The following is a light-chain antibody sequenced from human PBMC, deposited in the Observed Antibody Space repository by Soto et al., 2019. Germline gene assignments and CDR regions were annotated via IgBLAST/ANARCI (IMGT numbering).Light chain of an antibody. J-gene: IGKJ2*01. CDR3: QQYYSYPPVT. CDR1: QGISSY. CDR2: AAS. Sequence: AIQMTQSPSSLSASTGDRVTITCRASQGISSYLAWYQQKPGKAPKLLIYAASTLQSGVPSRFSGSGSGTDFTLTISCLQSEDFATYYCQQYYSYPPVTFGQGTKVDIK. V-gene: IGKV1-8*01.